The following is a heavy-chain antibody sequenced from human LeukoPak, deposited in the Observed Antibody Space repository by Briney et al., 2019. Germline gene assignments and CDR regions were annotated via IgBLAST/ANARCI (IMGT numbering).Heavy chain of an antibody. CDR1: GGSISSRSYY. D-gene: IGHD3-22*01. J-gene: IGHJ3*01. CDR3: ARDEYDSSGYWHGDAFDL. V-gene: IGHV4-39*07. CDR2: IYYSGST. Sequence: KTSETLSLTCTVSGGSISSRSYYWGWIRQPPGRGLEWIGTIYYSGSTYYNPSLKSRVTISVDTSNSQFSLKLTSVTAADTAVYYCARDEYDSSGYWHGDAFDLWGQGTMVTVSS.